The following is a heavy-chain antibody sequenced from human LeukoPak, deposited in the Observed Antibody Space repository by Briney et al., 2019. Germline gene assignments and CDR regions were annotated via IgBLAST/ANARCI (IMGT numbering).Heavy chain of an antibody. Sequence: PGGSLRLSCAASGFTFSSYEMNWVRQAPGKGLEWVSYISSSSSTIYYADSVKGRFTISRDNAKNSLYLQMNSLRAEDTAVYYCARDSVTAAFDIWGQGTMVTVSS. V-gene: IGHV3-48*01. CDR2: ISSSSSTI. J-gene: IGHJ3*02. CDR3: ARDSVTAAFDI. CDR1: GFTFSSYE. D-gene: IGHD2-21*02.